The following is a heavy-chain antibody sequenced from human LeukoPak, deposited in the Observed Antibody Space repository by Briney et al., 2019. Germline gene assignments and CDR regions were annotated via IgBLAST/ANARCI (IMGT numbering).Heavy chain of an antibody. D-gene: IGHD5-18*01. Sequence: QPGGSLRLSCAASGFTFSSYEMNWVRQAPGKGLEWVSYISSSGNTIYYADSMKGRFTISRDNAKNSLYLQMNSLRAEDTAVYYCARDAGYGYDRFDYWGQGTQVTVSS. CDR1: GFTFSSYE. CDR2: ISSSGNTI. V-gene: IGHV3-48*03. CDR3: ARDAGYGYDRFDY. J-gene: IGHJ4*02.